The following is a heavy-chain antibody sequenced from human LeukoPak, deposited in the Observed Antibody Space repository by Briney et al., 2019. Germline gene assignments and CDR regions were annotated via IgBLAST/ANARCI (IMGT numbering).Heavy chain of an antibody. V-gene: IGHV3-72*01. CDR3: ARVTSGTNDY. CDR1: GFTFSDHY. Sequence: GGSLRLSCAASGFTFSDHYMDWVRQAPGKGLEWVGRTRNKANSYTTEYAASVKGRFTISRDDSKNSLYLQMSSLNTEDTAVYYCARVTSGTNDYWGQGTLVTVSS. D-gene: IGHD1-1*01. J-gene: IGHJ4*02. CDR2: TRNKANSYTT.